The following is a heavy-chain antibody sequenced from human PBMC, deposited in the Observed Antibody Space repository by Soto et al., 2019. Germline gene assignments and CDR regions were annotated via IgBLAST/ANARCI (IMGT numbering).Heavy chain of an antibody. D-gene: IGHD2-8*01. CDR1: GGSISHYY. J-gene: IGHJ5*02. CDR3: ARDRSTYGGGGTGEVKENWFDP. CDR2: AYYSGST. Sequence: SETLSLTCTVSGGSISHYYWSRIGQSPGKGLEWIGYAYYSGSTDYNPSLKTRATMSVDTSRNEASLKLNTVATADTAVYYCARDRSTYGGGGTGEVKENWFDPWGPGTLLTVS. V-gene: IGHV4-59*01.